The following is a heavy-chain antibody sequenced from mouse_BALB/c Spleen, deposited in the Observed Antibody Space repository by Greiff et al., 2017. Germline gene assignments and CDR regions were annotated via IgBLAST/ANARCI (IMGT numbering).Heavy chain of an antibody. V-gene: IGHV5-17*02. J-gene: IGHJ2*01. CDR3: ERMGDQGDFDY. CDR1: GFTFSSFG. CDR2: ISSGSSTI. Sequence: EVKLVESGGGLVQPGGSRKLSCAASGFTFSSFGMHWVRQAPEKGLEWVAYISSGSSTIYYADTVKGRFTISRDNPKNTLFLQMTSLRSEDTAMYYCERMGDQGDFDYWGQGTTLTVSS.